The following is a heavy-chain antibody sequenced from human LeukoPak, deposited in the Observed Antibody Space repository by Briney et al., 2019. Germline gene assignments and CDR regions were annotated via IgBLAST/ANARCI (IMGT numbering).Heavy chain of an antibody. CDR1: GFTFSSYS. V-gene: IGHV3-21*01. D-gene: IGHD1-26*01. CDR3: ARDPYSGSYGDSYYYYMDV. J-gene: IGHJ6*03. CDR2: ITNRGSYL. Sequence: GGSLRLSCTASGFTFSSYSMNWVRQAPGKGLEWVSSITNRGSYLYYADSVKGRFTISRDNAKNSLYLQMNSLRAEDTAVYYCARDPYSGSYGDSYYYYMDVWGKGTTVTISS.